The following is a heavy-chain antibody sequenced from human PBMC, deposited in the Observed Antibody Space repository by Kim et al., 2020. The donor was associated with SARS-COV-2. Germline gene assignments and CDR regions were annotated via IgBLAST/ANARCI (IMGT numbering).Heavy chain of an antibody. V-gene: IGHV3-64D*09. Sequence: GGSLRLSCSASGFTFSSYAMHWVRQAPGKGLEYVSAISSNGGSTYYADSVKGRFTISRDNSKNTLYLQMISLRAEDTAVYYCVKDAGLAIFGVVITSTATYGMDVWGQGTTVTVSS. J-gene: IGHJ6*02. CDR3: VKDAGLAIFGVVITSTATYGMDV. CDR2: ISSNGGST. D-gene: IGHD3-3*01. CDR1: GFTFSSYA.